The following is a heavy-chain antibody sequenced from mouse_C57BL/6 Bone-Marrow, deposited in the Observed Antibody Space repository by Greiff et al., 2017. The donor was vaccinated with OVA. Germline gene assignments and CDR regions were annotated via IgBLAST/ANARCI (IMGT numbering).Heavy chain of an antibody. V-gene: IGHV1-69*01. CDR1: GYTFTSYW. CDR2: IDPSDSYT. J-gene: IGHJ1*03. Sequence: QVQLQQPGAELVMPGASVKLSCKASGYTFTSYWMHWVKQRPGQGLEWIGEIDPSDSYTNYNQKFKGKSTLTVDKSSSTAYMQLSSLTSEDSAVYYCARSPPDVWGTGTTVTVSS. CDR3: ARSPPDV.